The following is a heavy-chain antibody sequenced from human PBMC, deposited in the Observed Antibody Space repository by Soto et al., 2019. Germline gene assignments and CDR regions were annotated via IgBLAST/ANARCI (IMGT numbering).Heavy chain of an antibody. J-gene: IGHJ6*02. CDR2: ISGYNGDT. Sequence: ASVKVSCKASGYTFTGYAMHWVRQAPGQGLEWMGWISGYNGDTNYAREFQGRVSMTIDTSTTTAYMELRSLTSDDTAVYYCAKNGQPPYYYYGLDVWGQGTKVTVSS. CDR3: AKNGQPPYYYYGLDV. CDR1: GYTFTGYA. D-gene: IGHD2-8*01. V-gene: IGHV1-18*01.